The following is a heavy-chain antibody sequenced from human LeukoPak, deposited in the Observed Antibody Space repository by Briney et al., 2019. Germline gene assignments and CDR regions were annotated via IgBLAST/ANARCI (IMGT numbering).Heavy chain of an antibody. CDR1: GFTFSNAW. J-gene: IGHJ4*02. CDR3: TTGHPSSGWLFDC. Sequence: PGRSLRLSCAASGFTFSNAWMNWVRQAPGKGLEWVGRIKSKTDGEKTEYAAPVKGRFTISRDDSKNTLYLQMNSLKTEDTAVYYCTTGHPSSGWLFDCWGQGTLVTVSS. CDR2: IKSKTDGEKT. D-gene: IGHD6-19*01. V-gene: IGHV3-15*01.